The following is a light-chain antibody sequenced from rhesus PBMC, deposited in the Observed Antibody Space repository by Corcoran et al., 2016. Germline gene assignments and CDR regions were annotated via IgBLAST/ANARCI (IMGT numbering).Light chain of an antibody. CDR2: YAD. CDR3: QQGNSKPLT. CDR1: QGISSF. V-gene: IGKV1-32*04. Sequence: DIQMSQSPSSLSASVGDRVTITCRASQGISSFLNWFQQKPVKAPKLLIYYADSLASGVPSRFIGSGSGKDFTLTISSLQPEDFATYYCQQGNSKPLTFGGGTKVELK. J-gene: IGKJ4*01.